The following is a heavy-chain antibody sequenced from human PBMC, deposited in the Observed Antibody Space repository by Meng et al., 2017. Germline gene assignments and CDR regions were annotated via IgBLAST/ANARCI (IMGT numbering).Heavy chain of an antibody. CDR1: GFSISTSGVG. CDR3: AHRTVGYSSGWEFDY. V-gene: IGHV2-5*02. CDR2: IYWDDDK. J-gene: IGHJ4*02. D-gene: IGHD6-19*01. Sequence: QITLKASVPTLAQPPKTLTLTCTFSGFSISTSGVGVGWIRQPPGKALEWLALIYWDDDKRYSPSLKSRLTITKDTSKNQVVLTMTNMDPVDTATYYCAHRTVGYSSGWEFDYWGQGTLVTVSS.